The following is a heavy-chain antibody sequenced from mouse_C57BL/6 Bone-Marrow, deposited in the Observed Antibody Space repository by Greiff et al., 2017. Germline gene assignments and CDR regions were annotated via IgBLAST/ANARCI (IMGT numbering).Heavy chain of an antibody. CDR1: GFNIKDDY. D-gene: IGHD1-2*01. V-gene: IGHV14-4*01. CDR2: IDPENGDT. Sequence: VQLQQSGAELVRPGASVKLSCKASGFNIKDDYMHWVKQRPEQGLEWIGWIDPENGDTEYASKFQGKATITADTSSNTAYLQLSSLTSEDTAVYYCTTGGYGVCACWGQGTLVTVSA. CDR3: TTGGYGVCAC. J-gene: IGHJ3*01.